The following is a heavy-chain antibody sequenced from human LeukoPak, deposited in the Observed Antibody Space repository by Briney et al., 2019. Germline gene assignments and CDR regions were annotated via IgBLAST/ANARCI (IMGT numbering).Heavy chain of an antibody. CDR1: GFTFSSYS. CDR3: AKSVKGTYYYYYGMDV. D-gene: IGHD1-1*01. J-gene: IGHJ6*02. V-gene: IGHV3-21*01. Sequence: PGGSLRLSCAASGFTFSSYSMNWVRQAPGKGLEWVSSISSSSSYIYYADSVKGRFTISRDNAKNSLYLQMNSLRAEDTAVYYCAKSVKGTYYYYYGMDVWGQGTTVTVSS. CDR2: ISSSSSYI.